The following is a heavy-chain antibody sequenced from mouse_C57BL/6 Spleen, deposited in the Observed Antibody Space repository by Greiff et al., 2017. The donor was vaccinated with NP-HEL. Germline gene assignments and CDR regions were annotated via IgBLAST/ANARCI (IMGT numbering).Heavy chain of an antibody. V-gene: IGHV3-6*01. Sequence: DVKLQESGPGLVKPSQSLSLTCSVTGYSITSGYYWNWIRQFPGNKLEWMGYISYDGSNNYNPSLKNRISITRDTSKNQFFLKLNSVTTEDTATYYCAREGSTMVTARAMDYWGQGTSVTVSS. CDR2: ISYDGSN. CDR3: AREGSTMVTARAMDY. CDR1: GYSITSGYY. J-gene: IGHJ4*01. D-gene: IGHD2-2*01.